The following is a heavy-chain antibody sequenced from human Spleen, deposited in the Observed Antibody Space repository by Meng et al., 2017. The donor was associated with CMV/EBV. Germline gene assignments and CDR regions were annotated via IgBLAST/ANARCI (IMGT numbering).Heavy chain of an antibody. CDR2: IRYDGSNK. D-gene: IGHD3-10*01. V-gene: IGHV3-30*02. CDR3: AKDSHPWGSGTYNWFDP. CDR1: GFTFSSYG. J-gene: IGHJ5*02. Sequence: GESLKISCAASGFTFSSYGMHWVRQAPGKGLEWVAFIRYDGSNKYYADSVKGRFTISRDNSKNTLYLQMNSLRPEDTAVYYCAKDSHPWGSGTYNWFDPWGQGTLVTVSS.